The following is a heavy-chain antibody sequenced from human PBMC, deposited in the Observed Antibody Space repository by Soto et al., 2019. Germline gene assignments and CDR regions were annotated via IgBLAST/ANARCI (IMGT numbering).Heavy chain of an antibody. CDR1: GGTFSSYA. V-gene: IGHV1-69*13. J-gene: IGHJ3*02. Sequence: GASVKVSCKASGGTFSSYAISWLRQAPGQGLEWMGGIIPIFGTANYAQKFQGRVTITADESTSTAYMELSSLRSEDTAVYYCANPAPSYCGGDCLEAFDIWGQGTMVTVSS. CDR3: ANPAPSYCGGDCLEAFDI. CDR2: IIPIFGTA. D-gene: IGHD2-21*02.